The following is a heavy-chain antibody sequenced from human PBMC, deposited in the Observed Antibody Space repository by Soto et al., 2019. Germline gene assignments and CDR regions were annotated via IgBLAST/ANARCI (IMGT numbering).Heavy chain of an antibody. V-gene: IGHV1-18*04. J-gene: IGHJ3*01. D-gene: IGHD2-15*01. CDR3: ARVDTLLDSFDV. CDR2: ISAYNGDA. CDR1: GYTFTTYG. Sequence: QVQLVQSGAEVKKPGASVKVSCKASGYTFTTYGITWVRQAPGQGLEWMGWISAYNGDAYCSQSLQGRVTMTTDSSTSTAYLDLRSLRSDDTALYYCARVDTLLDSFDVWGQGTMVTVSS.